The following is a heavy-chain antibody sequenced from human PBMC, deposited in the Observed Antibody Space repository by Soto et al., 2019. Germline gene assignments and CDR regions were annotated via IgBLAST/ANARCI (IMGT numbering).Heavy chain of an antibody. CDR2: INAGNGNT. V-gene: IGHV1-3*01. J-gene: IGHJ6*02. CDR3: ARGGYCSSTSCRSYGMDV. Sequence: QVQLVQSGAEVKKPGASVKVSCKASGYTFTSYAMHWVRQAPGQRLEWMGWINAGNGNTKYSQKFQGRVTITRDTSASTAYMELSGLRSEDTAVYYCARGGYCSSTSCRSYGMDVWGQGTTVTVSS. CDR1: GYTFTSYA. D-gene: IGHD2-2*01.